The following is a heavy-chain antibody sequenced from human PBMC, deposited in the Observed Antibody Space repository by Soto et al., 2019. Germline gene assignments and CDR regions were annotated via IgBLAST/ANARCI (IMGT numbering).Heavy chain of an antibody. Sequence: QVQLVQSGAEVKKAGSSAKVSCKASGGTFNTFAFTWVRQAPGQGFEWMGGVIPLFNTPDYAQKFQGRVTITADESTSTVYLELSGLISDDTAVYFCGLASKWELLGYFYGMDVWGQGTTVIVSS. J-gene: IGHJ6*02. CDR1: GGTFNTFA. V-gene: IGHV1-69*01. CDR3: GLASKWELLGYFYGMDV. CDR2: VIPLFNTP. D-gene: IGHD1-26*01.